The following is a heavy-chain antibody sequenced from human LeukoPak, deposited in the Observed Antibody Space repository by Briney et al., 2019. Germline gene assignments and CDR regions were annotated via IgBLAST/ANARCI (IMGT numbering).Heavy chain of an antibody. V-gene: IGHV1-18*01. Sequence: ASVKVSCKASGGTFSSYAISWVRQAPGQGLEWMGWISAYNGNTHYAQKLQGRVTMTTDTSTSTAYMELRSLRSDDTAVYYCARDPLPATLGYCSGGSCFSPPLDYWGQGTLVTVSS. CDR1: GGTFSSYA. CDR3: ARDPLPATLGYCSGGSCFSPPLDY. J-gene: IGHJ4*02. CDR2: ISAYNGNT. D-gene: IGHD2-15*01.